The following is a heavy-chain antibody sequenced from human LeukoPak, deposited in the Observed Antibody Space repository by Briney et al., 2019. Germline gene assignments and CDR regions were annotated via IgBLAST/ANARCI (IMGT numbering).Heavy chain of an antibody. D-gene: IGHD5-18*01. CDR1: GGSISSYY. CDR3: ARSVLGYSYGLHIDY. Sequence: SETLSLTCTVSGGSISSYYWSWIRQPPGEGLEWIGYIHYRGSTNYNPSLKSRVTISADTSKNQFSLKLSSLSAADTAVYYCARSVLGYSYGLHIDYWGQGTLVTVSS. CDR2: IHYRGST. V-gene: IGHV4-59*01. J-gene: IGHJ4*02.